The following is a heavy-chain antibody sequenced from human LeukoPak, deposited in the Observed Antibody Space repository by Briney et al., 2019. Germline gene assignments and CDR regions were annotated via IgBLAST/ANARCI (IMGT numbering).Heavy chain of an antibody. V-gene: IGHV3-53*01. CDR1: GFTVSTNY. D-gene: IGHD6-19*01. Sequence: GGSLRLSCAASGFTVSTNYMNWVRQAPGKGLEWVSILYSGSSTYYADSVKGRFTISRDNSKNTLYLQMNSLRAEDTAVYYCAKETVAAPPIDYWGQGTLVTVSS. CDR2: LYSGSST. J-gene: IGHJ4*02. CDR3: AKETVAAPPIDY.